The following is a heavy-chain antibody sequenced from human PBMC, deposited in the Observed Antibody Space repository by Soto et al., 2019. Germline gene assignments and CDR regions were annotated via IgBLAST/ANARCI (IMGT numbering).Heavy chain of an antibody. CDR2: INHSGGT. D-gene: IGHD1-7*01. V-gene: IGHV4-34*01. J-gene: IGHJ6*02. CDR3: VSITGTTFYYYYSGMDV. Sequence: SETLSLTCAVYGGSFRGYYCSCILQPPGKGLEWIGEINHSGGTNYNPSLKSRVTISVDTSKNQFSLKLSSVTAADTAVYYCVSITGTTFYYYYSGMDVWGQGTTVTVSS. CDR1: GGSFRGYY.